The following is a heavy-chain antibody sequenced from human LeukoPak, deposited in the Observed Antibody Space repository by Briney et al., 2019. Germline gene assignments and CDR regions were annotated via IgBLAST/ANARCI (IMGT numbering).Heavy chain of an antibody. V-gene: IGHV3-11*01. CDR1: GFTFSDYY. Sequence: KPGGSLRLSCAASGFTFSDYYMSWIRQAPGKGLEWVSYISSSGSTIYYADSVKGRFTISRDNAKNSLYLQMNSLRAEDTAVYYCGRIAINANNGMDVWGQGTTVTVSS. D-gene: IGHD1/OR15-1a*01. CDR3: GRIAINANNGMDV. J-gene: IGHJ6*02. CDR2: ISSSGSTI.